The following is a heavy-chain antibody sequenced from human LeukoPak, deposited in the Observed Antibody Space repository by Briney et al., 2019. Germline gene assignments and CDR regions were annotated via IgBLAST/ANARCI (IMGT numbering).Heavy chain of an antibody. D-gene: IGHD3-3*01. Sequence: SETLSLTCTVSGDSITSYYWSWIRQPPGKGLEWIGYIYFSGSTNYNPSLKSRVTISIDTSKNQFSLILSSVTAADTAVYYCAKDPRDFWSGYDAFDIWGQGTMVTVSS. CDR2: IYFSGST. CDR1: GDSITSYY. J-gene: IGHJ3*02. V-gene: IGHV4-59*01. CDR3: AKDPRDFWSGYDAFDI.